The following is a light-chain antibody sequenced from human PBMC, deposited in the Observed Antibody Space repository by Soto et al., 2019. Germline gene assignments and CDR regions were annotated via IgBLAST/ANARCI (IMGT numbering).Light chain of an antibody. CDR3: QQYGSSPRT. CDR2: GAS. CDR1: QSVSSSF. V-gene: IGKV3-20*01. Sequence: EIVLTQSPGTLSLSPGERATLSCRASQSVSSSFLAWYQQKVGQAPRLLIYGASSRATGIPDRCSGSGSGTDFTLTISRLEPEDLAVYYCQQYGSSPRTFGQGTRLEIK. J-gene: IGKJ5*01.